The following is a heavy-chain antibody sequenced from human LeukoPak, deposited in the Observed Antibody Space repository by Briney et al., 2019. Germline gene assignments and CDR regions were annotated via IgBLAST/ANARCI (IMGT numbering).Heavy chain of an antibody. D-gene: IGHD2-2*01. CDR1: GFNFSNYA. Sequence: GGSLRLSCAASGFNFSNYAMTWVRQAPGKGLEWVSAVTGISSNTYYADSVKGRFTISRDNSKNVLYLEMNSLRVEDTAIYYCAKDRSSTTSCSNYWGRGTLVTVSS. CDR3: AKDRSSTTSCSNY. J-gene: IGHJ4*02. V-gene: IGHV3-23*01. CDR2: VTGISSNT.